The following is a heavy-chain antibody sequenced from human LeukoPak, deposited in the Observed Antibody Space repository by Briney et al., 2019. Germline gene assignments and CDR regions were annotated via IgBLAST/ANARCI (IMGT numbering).Heavy chain of an antibody. V-gene: IGHV7-4-1*02. CDR3: ASKTGYSSSLYYYYYGMDV. J-gene: IGHJ6*02. Sequence: ASVKVSCGASGYTFTSYAMNWVRQAPGQGLEWMGWINTNTGNPTYAQGFTGRFVFSLDTSVSTAYLQISSLKAEDTAVYYCASKTGYSSSLYYYYYGMDVWGQGTTVTVSS. CDR2: INTNTGNP. D-gene: IGHD6-13*01. CDR1: GYTFTSYA.